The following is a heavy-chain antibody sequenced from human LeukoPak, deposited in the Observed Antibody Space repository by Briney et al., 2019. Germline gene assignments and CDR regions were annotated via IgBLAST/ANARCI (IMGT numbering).Heavy chain of an antibody. CDR3: ARELTIPAAGWQIRH. D-gene: IGHD6-13*01. Sequence: GGSLRLSCAASGFTFSSYAMSWVRQALGKGLEWVSAISGSGGSTYYADSVKGRFTISRDNSKNTLYLQMDSLRAEDTAVYYCARELTIPAAGWQIRHWGQGTLVIVSS. CDR2: ISGSGGST. CDR1: GFTFSSYA. V-gene: IGHV3-23*01. J-gene: IGHJ1*01.